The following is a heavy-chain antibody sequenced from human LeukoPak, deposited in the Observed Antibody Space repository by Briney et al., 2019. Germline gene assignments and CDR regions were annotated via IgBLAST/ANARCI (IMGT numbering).Heavy chain of an antibody. CDR2: IIPIFGTT. CDR1: GGTFSNYA. J-gene: IGHJ4*02. D-gene: IGHD3-10*01. V-gene: IGHV1-69*05. CDR3: ARTNSAYYDSGSYYSPGY. Sequence: GASVKVSCKASGGTFSNYAITWVRQAPGQGLEWMGGIIPIFGTTNYAQKFQGRVTITTDESTSTAYMELSSLRSADTAVYYCARTNSAYYDSGSYYSPGYWGQGTRVTVSS.